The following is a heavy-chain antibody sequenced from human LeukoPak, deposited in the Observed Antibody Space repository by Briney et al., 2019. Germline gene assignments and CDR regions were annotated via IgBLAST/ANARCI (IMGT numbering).Heavy chain of an antibody. D-gene: IGHD5-18*01. CDR2: INWNDNK. Sequence: SGPTLVKPPQTLPLPCPFSGFSPTTIGVGVGWIRQPPGKPLECLALINWNDNKIYSPSLKSSPIITTNTTKTQVVLTLTNMDPVDTATYSCAHYVDTARGGFYFDYSGQGALVTVSS. CDR1: GFSPTTIGVG. J-gene: IGHJ4*02. V-gene: IGHV2-5*01. CDR3: AHYVDTARGGFYFDY.